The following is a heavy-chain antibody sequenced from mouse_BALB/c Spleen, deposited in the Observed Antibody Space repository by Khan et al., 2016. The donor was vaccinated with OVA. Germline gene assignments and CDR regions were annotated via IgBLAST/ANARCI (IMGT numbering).Heavy chain of an antibody. CDR1: GYTFTSYW. Sequence: QVQLQQPGADLVKAGASVKMSCKASGYTFTSYWMHWVKQRLGQGLEWFAETNPTNGRTYYNEKFKSKSTLTVDKSSSTAYMLLSGPTFEDSAVYYCARIKKGVATYFDYWDGGTTRTVCS. CDR3: ARIKKGVATYFDY. CDR2: TNPTNGRT. D-gene: IGHD1-1*01. V-gene: IGHV1S81*02. J-gene: IGHJ2*01.